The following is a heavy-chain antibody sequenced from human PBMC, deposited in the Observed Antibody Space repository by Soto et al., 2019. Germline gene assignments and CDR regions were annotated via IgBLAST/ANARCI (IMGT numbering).Heavy chain of an antibody. D-gene: IGHD2-2*02. J-gene: IGHJ6*03. V-gene: IGHV1-46*03. Sequence: ASVKVSCKASGYTFTSYYMHWVRQAPGQGLEWMGIINPSGGSTSYAQKFQGRVTMTRDTSTSTVYMELSSLRSEDTAVYYCARGIVVVPAAIIFGYYYMDVWGKGTTVTVAS. CDR1: GYTFTSYY. CDR2: INPSGGST. CDR3: ARGIVVVPAAIIFGYYYMDV.